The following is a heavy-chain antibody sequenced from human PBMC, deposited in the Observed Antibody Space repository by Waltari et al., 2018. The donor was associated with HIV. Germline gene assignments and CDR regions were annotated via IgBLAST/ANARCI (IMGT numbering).Heavy chain of an antibody. Sequence: QVQLVQSGAEVKKPGASVKVSCTASGYTFSRYAITWVRQAPGQGLKWLGWISAFSGNTKYAREVQGRATMTTDPSTNTAYMELESLTSDDTAIFYCARTTIFGVDTYYFDYWGQGTLVTVSS. D-gene: IGHD3-3*01. CDR3: ARTTIFGVDTYYFDY. CDR1: GYTFSRYA. CDR2: ISAFSGNT. V-gene: IGHV1-18*01. J-gene: IGHJ4*02.